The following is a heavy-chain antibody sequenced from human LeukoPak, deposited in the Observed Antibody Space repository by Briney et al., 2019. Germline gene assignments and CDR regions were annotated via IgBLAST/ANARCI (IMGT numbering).Heavy chain of an antibody. CDR2: IYYCEST. CDR3: ARDGGFGGLYAFDI. V-gene: IGHV4-30-4*01. Sequence: SQTLSLTCTVSGGSISSGDYYWRWIRQPPEKGRGWSGYIYYCESTSYNPYIQQRITITVDTSKNRSAQKLSSVTAADTAVYYYARDGGFGGLYAFDIWGQGTMVTVSS. J-gene: IGHJ3*02. CDR1: GGSISSGDYY. D-gene: IGHD3-10*01.